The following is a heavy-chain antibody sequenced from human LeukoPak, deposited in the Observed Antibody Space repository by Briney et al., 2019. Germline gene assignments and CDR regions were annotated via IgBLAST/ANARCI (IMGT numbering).Heavy chain of an antibody. CDR3: ARDLGALAAAGSREWFDP. D-gene: IGHD6-13*01. CDR1: GYTFTSYG. V-gene: IGHV1-18*01. CDR2: ISAYNGNT. Sequence: GASVKVSCKASGYTFTSYGISWVRQAPGQGLEWMGWISAYNGNTNYAQKLQGRVTMTTDTSTSTAYMELRSLRSDDTVVYYCARDLGALAAAGSREWFDPWGQGTLVTVSS. J-gene: IGHJ5*02.